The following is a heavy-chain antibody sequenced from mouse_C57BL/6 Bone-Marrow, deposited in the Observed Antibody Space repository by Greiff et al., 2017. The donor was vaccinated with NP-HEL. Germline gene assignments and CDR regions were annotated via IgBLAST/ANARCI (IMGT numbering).Heavy chain of an antibody. J-gene: IGHJ2*01. CDR1: GYTFTSYD. CDR2: IYPRDGST. D-gene: IGHD1-1*02. Sequence: VQLQQSGPELVKPGASVQLPCKASGYTFTSYDINWVKQRPGQGLEWIGWIYPRDGSTKYNAKFKGKATLTVDTSSSTAYMELHSLTSEDSAVYYCARGGGYYYFDYWGQGTTLTVSS. CDR3: ARGGGYYYFDY. V-gene: IGHV1-85*01.